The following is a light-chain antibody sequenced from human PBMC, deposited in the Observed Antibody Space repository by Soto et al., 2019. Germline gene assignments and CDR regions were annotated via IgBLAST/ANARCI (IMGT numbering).Light chain of an antibody. CDR3: SSYTSSSTLV. V-gene: IGLV2-14*01. CDR1: SSDVGGYNY. Sequence: QSVLTQPASVSGSPGQSITISCTGTSSDVGGYNYVSWYHQHPGKAPKLMIYEVSNRPSGVSNRFAGCKSGNTASLPTSGLQAEDEADYYCSSYTSSSTLVFGTGTKLTVL. J-gene: IGLJ1*01. CDR2: EVS.